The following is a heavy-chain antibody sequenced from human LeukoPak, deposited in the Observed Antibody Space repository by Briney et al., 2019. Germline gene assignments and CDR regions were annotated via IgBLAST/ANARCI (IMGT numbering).Heavy chain of an antibody. Sequence: SVKVSCTASGGTFSSYAISWVRQAPGQELEWMGRIIPILGIANYAQKFQGRVTITADKSTSTAYMELSSLRSEDTAVYYCARDEGGYEGYWGQGTLVTVSS. J-gene: IGHJ4*02. D-gene: IGHD5-12*01. CDR3: ARDEGGYEGY. CDR2: IIPILGIA. CDR1: GGTFSSYA. V-gene: IGHV1-69*04.